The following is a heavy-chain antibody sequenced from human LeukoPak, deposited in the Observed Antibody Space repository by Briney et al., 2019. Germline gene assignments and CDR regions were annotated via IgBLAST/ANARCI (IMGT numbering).Heavy chain of an antibody. J-gene: IGHJ4*02. CDR3: ARVPAHYDFWSGYYFDY. D-gene: IGHD3-3*01. V-gene: IGHV1-18*01. CDR2: ISAYNGNT. CDR1: GYTFTSYG. Sequence: ASVKVSCKASGYTFTSYGISWVRQAPGQGLEWMGWISAYNGNTNHAQKLQGRVTMTTDTSTSTAYMELRSLRSDDTAVYYCARVPAHYDFWSGYYFDYWGQGTLVTVSS.